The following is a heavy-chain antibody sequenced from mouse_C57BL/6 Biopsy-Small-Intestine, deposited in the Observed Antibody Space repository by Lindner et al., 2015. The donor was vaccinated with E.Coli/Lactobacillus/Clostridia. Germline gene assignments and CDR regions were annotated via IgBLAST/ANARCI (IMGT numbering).Heavy chain of an antibody. D-gene: IGHD1-1*01. J-gene: IGHJ3*01. CDR2: ISSGGSYT. CDR1: GFTFSSYG. CDR3: ASNYVQAWFAY. Sequence: VQLQESGGDLVKPGGSLKLSCAASGFTFSSYGMSWVRQTPDERLEWVATISSGGSYTYYPDSVKGRFTISRDNAKNTLYLQMSSLKSEDTAMYYCASNYVQAWFAYWGQGTLVTVSA. V-gene: IGHV5-6*01.